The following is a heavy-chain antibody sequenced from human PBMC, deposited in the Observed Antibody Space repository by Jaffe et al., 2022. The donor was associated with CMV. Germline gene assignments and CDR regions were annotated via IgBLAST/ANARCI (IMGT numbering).Heavy chain of an antibody. CDR1: GFTFDDYA. J-gene: IGHJ4*02. CDR2: ISWNSGSI. V-gene: IGHV3-9*01. CDR3: AKAGGRSSWYGRPTHNRQDYFDY. D-gene: IGHD6-13*01. Sequence: EVQLVESGGGLVQPGRSLRLSCAASGFTFDDYAMHWVRQAPGKGLEWVSGISWNSGSIGYADSVKGRFTISRDNAKNSLYLQMNSLRAEDTALYYCAKAGGRSSWYGRPTHNRQDYFDYWGQGTLVTVSS.